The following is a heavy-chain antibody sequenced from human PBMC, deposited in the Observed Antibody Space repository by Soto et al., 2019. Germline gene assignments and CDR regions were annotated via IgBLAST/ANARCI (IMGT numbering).Heavy chain of an antibody. V-gene: IGHV4-34*01. CDR2: INHSGST. CDR3: ARDQRRLRDY. D-gene: IGHD4-17*01. CDR1: GGSFSGYY. J-gene: IGHJ4*02. Sequence: QVQLQQWGAGPLKPSETLSLTCAVYGGSFSGYYWSWIRQPPGKGLEWIGEINHSGSTNYNPSLKSRVTISVDTSKNQFSLKLSSVTAADTAVYYCARDQRRLRDYWGQGTLVTVSS.